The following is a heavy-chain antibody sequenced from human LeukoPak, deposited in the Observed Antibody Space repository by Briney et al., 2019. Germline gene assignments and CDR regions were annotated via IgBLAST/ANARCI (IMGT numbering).Heavy chain of an antibody. J-gene: IGHJ6*03. CDR3: ARVVEDYDFWSGYNYYYYYMDV. D-gene: IGHD3-3*01. Sequence: SEALSLTCTVSGGSISSGSYSWSWIRQPAGKGLEWIGRIYTSGSTNYNPSLKSPVTISVDTSKNQFSLKLSSVTAADTAVYYCARVVEDYDFWSGYNYYYYYMDVWGKGTTVTVSS. CDR1: GGSISSGSYS. CDR2: IYTSGST. V-gene: IGHV4-61*02.